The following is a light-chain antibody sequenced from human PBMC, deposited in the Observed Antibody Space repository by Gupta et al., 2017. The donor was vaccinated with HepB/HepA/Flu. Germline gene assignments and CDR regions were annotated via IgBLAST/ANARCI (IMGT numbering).Light chain of an antibody. CDR1: GSDLGNNNY. CDR3: SSYTNSRWV. CDR2: NVS. Sequence: QSALTQPASVSGSPGQSITLSCTGTGSDLGNNNYLSWYQQLPGKAPKVIIYNVSNRPSGVSNRFSGSKSDNTASLTISGLQADDEADYYCSSYTNSRWVFGGGTKLTVL. V-gene: IGLV2-14*01. J-gene: IGLJ3*02.